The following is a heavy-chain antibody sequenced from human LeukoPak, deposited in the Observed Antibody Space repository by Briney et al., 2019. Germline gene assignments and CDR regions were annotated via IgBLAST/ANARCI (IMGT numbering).Heavy chain of an antibody. J-gene: IGHJ4*02. Sequence: PGGSLRLSCAASGFTFSSYAMHWVRQAPGKGLEWVAVISYDGSNKYYADSVKGRFTISRDNSKNTLYLQMNSLRAEDTAVYYCARGRRRITIFGASRDYWGQGTLVTVSS. CDR2: ISYDGSNK. D-gene: IGHD3-3*01. CDR1: GFTFSSYA. V-gene: IGHV3-30-3*01. CDR3: ARGRRRITIFGASRDY.